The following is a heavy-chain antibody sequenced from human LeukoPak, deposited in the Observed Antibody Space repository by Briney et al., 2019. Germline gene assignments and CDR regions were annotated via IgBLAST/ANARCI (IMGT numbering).Heavy chain of an antibody. CDR1: GYSFTSYW. CDR3: ARQRGLRYFDWPSDAFDI. CDR2: IYPGDSDT. J-gene: IGHJ3*02. Sequence: GESLKISCKGSGYSFTSYWIGWVRQMPGKGLEWMGIIYPGDSDTRYSPSFQGQVTISADKSISTAYLQWSSLKASDTAMYYCARQRGLRYFDWPSDAFDIWGQGTMVTVSS. V-gene: IGHV5-51*01. D-gene: IGHD3-9*01.